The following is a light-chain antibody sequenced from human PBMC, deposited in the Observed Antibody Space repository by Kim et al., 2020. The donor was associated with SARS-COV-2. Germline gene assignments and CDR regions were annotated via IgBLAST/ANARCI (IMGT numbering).Light chain of an antibody. CDR1: KMGDKY. V-gene: IGLV3-1*01. Sequence: VAARQTASITCAGDKMGDKYACWYQQKPGQSPVLVIYQESKRPSGIPERFSGSNSGNTATLTISGTQAMDEADYYCQAWDSSTVVFGGGTQLTVL. CDR2: QES. J-gene: IGLJ2*01. CDR3: QAWDSSTVV.